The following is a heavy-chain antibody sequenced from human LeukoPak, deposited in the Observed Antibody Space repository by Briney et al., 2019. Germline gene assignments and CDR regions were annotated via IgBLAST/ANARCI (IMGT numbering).Heavy chain of an antibody. D-gene: IGHD6-13*01. J-gene: IGHJ6*01. CDR1: GYTFTSYG. CDR2: ISAYNGNT. Sequence: ASVKVSCKASGYTFTSYGISWVRQAPGQGLEWMGWISAYNGNTNYAQKLQGRVTMTTDTSTSTAYMGLRSLRSDDTAVYYCARSSAAGRYYYYYGMDVWGQGTTVTVSA. V-gene: IGHV1-18*01. CDR3: ARSSAAGRYYYYYGMDV.